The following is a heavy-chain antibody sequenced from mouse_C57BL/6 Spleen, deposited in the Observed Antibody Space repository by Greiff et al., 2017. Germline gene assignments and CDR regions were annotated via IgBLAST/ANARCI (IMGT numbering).Heavy chain of an antibody. CDR2: IDPSDSYT. D-gene: IGHD1-1*01. V-gene: IGHV1-50*01. Sequence: VQLQQPGAELVKPGASVKLSCKASGYTFTSYWMQWVKQRPGQGLEWIGEIDPSDSYTNYNQKFKGKATLTVDTSSSTAYMQLSSLTSEDSAVYYCARSYGSSYVFDYWGQGTTLTVSS. J-gene: IGHJ2*01. CDR3: ARSYGSSYVFDY. CDR1: GYTFTSYW.